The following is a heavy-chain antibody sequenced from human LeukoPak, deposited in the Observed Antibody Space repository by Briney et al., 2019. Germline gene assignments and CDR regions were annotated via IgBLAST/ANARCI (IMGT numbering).Heavy chain of an antibody. V-gene: IGHV3-74*01. Sequence: GGSLRLSCAASGFTFSSYWMHWVRQAPGKGLVWVSRINTDGSSTSYADSVKGRFTISRDNAKNTLYLQMNSLRAEDTAVYYCARGTGYCSSTSCAPYYYYYMDVWGKGTTVTVSS. CDR2: INTDGSST. D-gene: IGHD2-2*01. CDR1: GFTFSSYW. J-gene: IGHJ6*03. CDR3: ARGTGYCSSTSCAPYYYYYMDV.